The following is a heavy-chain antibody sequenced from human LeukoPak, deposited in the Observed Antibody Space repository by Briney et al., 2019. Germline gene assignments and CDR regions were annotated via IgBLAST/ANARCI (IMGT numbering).Heavy chain of an antibody. CDR1: GFTFSSYG. Sequence: PGGSLRLSCAASGFTFSSYGMHWVRQAPGKGLEWVAVISYDGSNKYYADSVKGRFTISRDNSKNTLYLQMNSLRAEDTAVYYCAKDERYYGMYVWGQGTTVTVSS. CDR3: AKDERYYGMYV. CDR2: ISYDGSNK. J-gene: IGHJ6*02. V-gene: IGHV3-30*18.